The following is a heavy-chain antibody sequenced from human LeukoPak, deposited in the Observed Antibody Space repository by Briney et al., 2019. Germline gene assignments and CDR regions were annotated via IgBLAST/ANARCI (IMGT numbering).Heavy chain of an antibody. Sequence: SETLSLTCTVSSGSISSYYWSWIRQPPGKGLEWIGYIFYSGSTNYNPSLKSRVTISVDTSKNQFSLGLSSVTAADTAVYYCAREGVMRGYCTSTSCSKAFDIWGQGTLVTVSS. CDR2: IFYSGST. V-gene: IGHV4-59*01. J-gene: IGHJ3*02. D-gene: IGHD2-2*01. CDR3: AREGVMRGYCTSTSCSKAFDI. CDR1: SGSISSYY.